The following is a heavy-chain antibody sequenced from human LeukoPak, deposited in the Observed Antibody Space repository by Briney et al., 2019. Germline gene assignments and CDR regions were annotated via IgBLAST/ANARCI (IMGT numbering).Heavy chain of an antibody. CDR3: AKNGDRGAYCSGGSCYPYYYYYIDV. D-gene: IGHD2-15*01. J-gene: IGHJ6*03. Sequence: GGSLRLSCAASGFIFSSYGMHWVRQAPGKGLEWVAFIRYEGSKKYYADSVKGRFTISRDNSRNTRYLQMNSLRAEDTAIYYCAKNGDRGAYCSGGSCYPYYYYYIDVWGKGTTVTISS. CDR1: GFIFSSYG. V-gene: IGHV3-30*02. CDR2: IRYEGSKK.